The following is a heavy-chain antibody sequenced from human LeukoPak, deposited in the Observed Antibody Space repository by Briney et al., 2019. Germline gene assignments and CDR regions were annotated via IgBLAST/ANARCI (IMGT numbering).Heavy chain of an antibody. Sequence: SETLSLTCTVSGGSIRSYYWSWIRQPPGKGLEWIGYIYYSGSTNYNPSLKSRVTISVDTSKNQFSLKLSSVTAADTAVYYCARDHSNYDYYYYMDVWGKGTTVTVSS. V-gene: IGHV4-59*01. D-gene: IGHD4-11*01. J-gene: IGHJ6*03. CDR2: IYYSGST. CDR1: GGSIRSYY. CDR3: ARDHSNYDYYYYMDV.